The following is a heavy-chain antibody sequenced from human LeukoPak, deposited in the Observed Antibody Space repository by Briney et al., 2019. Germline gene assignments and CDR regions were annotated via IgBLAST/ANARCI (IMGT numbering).Heavy chain of an antibody. J-gene: IGHJ2*01. V-gene: IGHV1-24*01. CDR3: ATVPGTRRYFDL. D-gene: IGHD1-14*01. CDR1: GYTLTELS. CDR2: FDPEDGET. Sequence: GASVKVYCKVSGYTLTELSMHWVRQAPGKGLEWMGGFDPEDGETIYAQKFQGRVTMTEETSTDTAYMELSSLRSEDTAVYYCATVPGTRRYFDLWGRGTLVTVSS.